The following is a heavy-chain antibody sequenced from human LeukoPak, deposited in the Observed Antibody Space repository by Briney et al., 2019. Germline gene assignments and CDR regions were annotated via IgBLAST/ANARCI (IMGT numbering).Heavy chain of an antibody. D-gene: IGHD3-10*01. J-gene: IGHJ4*02. Sequence: GGSLRLSCAASGFTFSSYSMNWVRQAPGKGLEWVSYIRSSSNIIYYADSVKGRFTISRDNTKNSLYLQMNSLRAEDTAVYYCASRLWFGELSYFFDYWGQGTLVTVSS. CDR2: IRSSSNII. CDR1: GFTFSSYS. V-gene: IGHV3-48*04. CDR3: ASRLWFGELSYFFDY.